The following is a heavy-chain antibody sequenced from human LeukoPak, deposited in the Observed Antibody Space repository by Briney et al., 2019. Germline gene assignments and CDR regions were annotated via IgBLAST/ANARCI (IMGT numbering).Heavy chain of an antibody. V-gene: IGHV3-30*02. Sequence: GGSLRLSCAASGFTFSSYAMNWVRQAPGKGLEWVAFIRYDGSNKYYADFVKGRFTISRDNSKNTLYLQMNSLRAEDTAVYYCAKVRSYYYGSRSFDYWGQGTLVTVSS. CDR3: AKVRSYYYGSRSFDY. J-gene: IGHJ4*02. CDR1: GFTFSSYA. CDR2: IRYDGSNK. D-gene: IGHD3-10*01.